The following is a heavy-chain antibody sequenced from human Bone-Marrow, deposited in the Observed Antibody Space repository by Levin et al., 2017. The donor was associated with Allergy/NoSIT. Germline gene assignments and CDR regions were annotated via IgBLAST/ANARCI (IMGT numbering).Heavy chain of an antibody. CDR3: ARDRGGSGRDHFDY. Sequence: GESLKISCAASGFTFNSFCMICFPHFPRKGLEWISDIGRSGGPTYYADSVKGRFTISRDNAKNSLYLQMNGLRVEDTAVYYCARDRGGSGRDHFDYWGQGVLVTVSS. J-gene: IGHJ4*02. V-gene: IGHV3-48*01. D-gene: IGHD2-15*01. CDR2: IGRSGGPT. CDR1: GFTFNSFC.